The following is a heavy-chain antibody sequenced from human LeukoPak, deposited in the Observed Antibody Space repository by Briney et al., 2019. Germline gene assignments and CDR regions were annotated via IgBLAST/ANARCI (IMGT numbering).Heavy chain of an antibody. V-gene: IGHV1-2*02. Sequence: ASVKVSCKASGYTFTGYYMRWVRQAPGQGLEWMGWINPNSGGTNYAQKFQGRVTMTRDTSISTAYMELSRLRSDDTAVYYCARDIAVAGTIDYWGQGTLVTVSS. CDR2: INPNSGGT. J-gene: IGHJ4*02. CDR3: ARDIAVAGTIDY. D-gene: IGHD6-19*01. CDR1: GYTFTGYY.